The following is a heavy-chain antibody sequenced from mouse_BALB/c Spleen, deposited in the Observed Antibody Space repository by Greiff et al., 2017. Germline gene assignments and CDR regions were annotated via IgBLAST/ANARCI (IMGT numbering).Heavy chain of an antibody. D-gene: IGHD2-10*02. CDR3: ARCGKYGNSAWFAY. J-gene: IGHJ3*01. CDR2: INPSTGYT. Sequence: QVQLKESGAELAKPGASVKMSCKASGYTFTSYWMHWVKQRPGQGLEWIGYINPSTGYTEYNQKFKDKATLTADKSSSTAYMQLSSLTSEDSAVYYCARCGKYGNSAWFAYWGQGTLVTVSA. CDR1: GYTFTSYW. V-gene: IGHV1-7*01.